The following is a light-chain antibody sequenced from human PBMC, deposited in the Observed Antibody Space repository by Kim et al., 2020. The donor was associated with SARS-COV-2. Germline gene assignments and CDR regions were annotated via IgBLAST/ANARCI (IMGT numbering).Light chain of an antibody. V-gene: IGKV3-20*01. CDR2: GAS. CDR1: QSVSSSY. Sequence: EIVLTQSPDTLSLSPGERATLSCRASQSVSSSYLAWYQQKPGQAPRLLISGASTRATGIPDRFSGSGSGTDFTLTISRLEPEDFAVYFCHQYGSSPYTFGQGTKLEI. CDR3: HQYGSSPYT. J-gene: IGKJ2*01.